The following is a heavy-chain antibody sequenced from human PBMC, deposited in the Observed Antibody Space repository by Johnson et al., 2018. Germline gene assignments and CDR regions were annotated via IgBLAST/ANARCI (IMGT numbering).Heavy chain of an antibody. V-gene: IGHV4-61*02. CDR1: GGSISSGSYY. CDR2: IYTSGST. Sequence: QVQLQESGPGLVKPSQTLSLTCTVSGGSISSGSYYWSWIRQPAGKGLEWIGRIYTSGSTNYNPSLRSRVTISVETSKNQFSLKLGSVTAADTAVYYCARGGYSRGYWGWVGYFQHWGQGTLVTVSS. J-gene: IGHJ1*01. D-gene: IGHD3-22*01. CDR3: ARGGYSRGYWGWVGYFQH.